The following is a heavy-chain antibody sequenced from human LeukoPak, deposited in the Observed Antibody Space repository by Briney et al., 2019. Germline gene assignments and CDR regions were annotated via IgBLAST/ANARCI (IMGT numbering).Heavy chain of an antibody. CDR1: GYTFTGYY. CDR3: ARTVVGATVFDY. Sequence: GASVKVSCKASGYTFTGYYMHWVRQAPGQGLEWMGWINPNSGGTNYAQKFQGRVTMTRDTSISTAYMELRSLRSDDTAVYYCARTVVGATVFDYWGQGTLVTVSS. J-gene: IGHJ4*02. V-gene: IGHV1-2*02. CDR2: INPNSGGT. D-gene: IGHD1-26*01.